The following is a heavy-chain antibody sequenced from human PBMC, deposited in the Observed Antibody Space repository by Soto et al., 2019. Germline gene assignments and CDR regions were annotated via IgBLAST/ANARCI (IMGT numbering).Heavy chain of an antibody. J-gene: IGHJ6*02. CDR3: ATSTIDTSTWKQYFYGMDV. Sequence: ASVNVSCKASEDTFTRYVIHWVRQAPGQRLEWMGWINAGNGNTKYSQNFQGRVTITRDASASTAYMELSSLRSQDTAVYYCATSTIDTSTWKQYFYGMDVWGQGSTVTVSS. D-gene: IGHD6-13*01. CDR1: EDTFTRYV. V-gene: IGHV1-3*01. CDR2: INAGNGNT.